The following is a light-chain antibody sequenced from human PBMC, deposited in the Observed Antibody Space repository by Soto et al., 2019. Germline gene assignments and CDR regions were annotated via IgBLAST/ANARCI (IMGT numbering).Light chain of an antibody. J-gene: IGKJ4*01. CDR3: QQRSNWPPLT. Sequence: EIVLTQSPATLSLSPGERATLSCRASQSINSYLAWYQQKPGQAPRLLIYDASNRATGIPARFSGSGSWTDFTLTISSLEPEDFAVYYCQQRSNWPPLTFGGGTKVEIK. CDR2: DAS. V-gene: IGKV3-11*01. CDR1: QSINSY.